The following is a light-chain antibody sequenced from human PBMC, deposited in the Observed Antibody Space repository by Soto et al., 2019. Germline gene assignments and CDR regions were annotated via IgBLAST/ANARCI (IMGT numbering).Light chain of an antibody. J-gene: IGLJ2*01. V-gene: IGLV2-11*01. Sequence: QSALTQPRSVSGSPGQSVTISCTGTSSDVGNYDYVSWYQQHPGKAPKLMISDVSKRPSGVPDRFSGSKSGNTASLTISGLQAEDEADYYCCSYAGSYTYVFGGGTKLTVL. CDR2: DVS. CDR1: SSDVGNYDY. CDR3: CSYAGSYTYV.